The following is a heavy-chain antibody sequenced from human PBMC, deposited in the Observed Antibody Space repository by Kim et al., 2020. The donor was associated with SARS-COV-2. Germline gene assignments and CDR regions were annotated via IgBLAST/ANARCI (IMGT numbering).Heavy chain of an antibody. CDR3: ARERYGDYYFDY. J-gene: IGHJ4*02. CDR2: ITRSGSTI. V-gene: IGHV3-48*03. Sequence: GGSLRLSCAASGFTFSSYEMNWVRQAPGKGLEWVSYITRSGSTIYYADSVKGRFTISRDNAKNSLFLQMNSLRAEDTAVYYCARERYGDYYFDYWGQGTLVTVSS. D-gene: IGHD4-17*01. CDR1: GFTFSSYE.